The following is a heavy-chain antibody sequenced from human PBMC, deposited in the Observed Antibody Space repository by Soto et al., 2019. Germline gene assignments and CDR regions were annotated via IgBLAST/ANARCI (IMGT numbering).Heavy chain of an antibody. Sequence: GVSLRLSCAASGFTFDDYAMHWVRQAPGKGLEWVSGISWNSGSIGYADSVKGRFTISRDNAKNSLYLQMNSLRAEDTALYYCAKGPPGSSGYYMDAWGKGTTVTVSS. CDR3: AKGPPGSSGYYMDA. CDR2: ISWNSGSI. J-gene: IGHJ6*03. D-gene: IGHD6-19*01. V-gene: IGHV3-9*01. CDR1: GFTFDDYA.